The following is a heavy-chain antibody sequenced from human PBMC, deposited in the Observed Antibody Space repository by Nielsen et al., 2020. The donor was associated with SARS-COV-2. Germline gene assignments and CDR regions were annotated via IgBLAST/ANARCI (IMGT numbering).Heavy chain of an antibody. CDR3: ARGAGDGVFDP. D-gene: IGHD7-27*01. CDR2: IYYSGST. Sequence: SETLSLTCTVSGGSISSYYWSWIRQPPGKGLEWIGYIYYSGSTDYNPSLKSRVTISVDTSKNQFSLKLSSVTAADTAVYYCARGAGDGVFDPWSQGTLVTVSS. J-gene: IGHJ5*02. CDR1: GGSISSYY. V-gene: IGHV4-59*01.